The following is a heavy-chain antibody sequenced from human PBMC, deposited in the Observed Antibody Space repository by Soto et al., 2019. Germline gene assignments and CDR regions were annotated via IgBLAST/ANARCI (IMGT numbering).Heavy chain of an antibody. CDR1: SGSVHNGSSY. Sequence: SETLSLTCTVSSGSVHNGSSYWSWLRQPPGKGLEWIGYIYYTGTTNYNPSLKSHVTISVDTSKNQFSLKVKSVSAADTAVYFCVRNSRGYIYGYYFDSWGQGTLVTVS. V-gene: IGHV4-61*01. CDR3: VRNSRGYIYGYYFDS. J-gene: IGHJ4*02. CDR2: IYYTGTT. D-gene: IGHD5-18*01.